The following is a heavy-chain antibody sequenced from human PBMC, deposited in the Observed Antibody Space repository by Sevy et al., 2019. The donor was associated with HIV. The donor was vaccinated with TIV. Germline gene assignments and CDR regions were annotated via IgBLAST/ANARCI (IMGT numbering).Heavy chain of an antibody. CDR2: IHHXXXX. J-gene: IGHJ4*02. Sequence: SETXSLTXTXXXXSXXSXXWTXIXQPPGKGLEXIANIHHXXXXNYNPSLKSRVTISVDTSKSQFSLXLGSVTAADTXXXXCAXXTAXGRXXXXGQGTRVTVSS. CDR1: XXSXXSXX. CDR3: AXXTAXGRXXX. V-gene: IGHV4-59*08.